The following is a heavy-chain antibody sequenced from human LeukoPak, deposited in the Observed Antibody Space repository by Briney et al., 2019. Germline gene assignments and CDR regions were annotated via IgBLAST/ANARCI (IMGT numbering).Heavy chain of an antibody. V-gene: IGHV3-23*01. CDR2: ISGSGGST. Sequence: GGSLRLSCAASAFTFSSYAMSWVRQAPGKGLEWVSAISGSGGSTYYADSVKGRFTISRDNSKNTLYLQMNSLRAEDTAVYYCAKDLPRGYYGSGSPDYWGQGTLVTVSS. J-gene: IGHJ4*02. CDR3: AKDLPRGYYGSGSPDY. CDR1: AFTFSSYA. D-gene: IGHD3-10*01.